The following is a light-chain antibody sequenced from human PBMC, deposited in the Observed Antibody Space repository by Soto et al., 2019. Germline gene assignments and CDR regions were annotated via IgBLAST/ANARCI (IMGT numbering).Light chain of an antibody. Sequence: EIVMTQSPATLSLSPGERATLSCRASQSVTSNYLAWYQQKPGQAPRLLISGASSRATGIPDRFSGGGSGTDFTLTISRLEPEDFAVYYCQQYGSPWTFGQGTKVDIK. J-gene: IGKJ1*01. CDR2: GAS. V-gene: IGKV3-20*01. CDR3: QQYGSPWT. CDR1: QSVTSNY.